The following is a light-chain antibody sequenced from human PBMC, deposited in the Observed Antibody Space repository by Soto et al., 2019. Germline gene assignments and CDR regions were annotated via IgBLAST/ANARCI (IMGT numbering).Light chain of an antibody. Sequence: EIVLTQSPGTLSLSPGERATLSCRASQSVSSSYLAWYQQKPGQAPRLLMYDASIRATGIPDRFSGSGSGTDFTLTISRLEPEDFAVYYCQQYGRSPGVAFGGGTKVEIK. CDR1: QSVSSSY. CDR3: QQYGRSPGVA. CDR2: DAS. J-gene: IGKJ4*01. V-gene: IGKV3-20*01.